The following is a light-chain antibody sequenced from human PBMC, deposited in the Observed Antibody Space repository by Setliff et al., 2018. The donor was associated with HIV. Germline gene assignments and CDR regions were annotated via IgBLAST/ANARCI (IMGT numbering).Light chain of an antibody. J-gene: IGLJ1*01. V-gene: IGLV2-11*01. Sequence: QSVLTQPRSVSGSPGRSVTISCTGTSSDVGSYNYVSWYQQHPGKAPKLMIYDVAQRPSGVPDRFSGSKSGNTASLTISGLQAEDEADYYCCSYAGTYTFPYVFGSGTKVTVL. CDR2: DVA. CDR1: SSDVGSYNY. CDR3: CSYAGTYTFPYV.